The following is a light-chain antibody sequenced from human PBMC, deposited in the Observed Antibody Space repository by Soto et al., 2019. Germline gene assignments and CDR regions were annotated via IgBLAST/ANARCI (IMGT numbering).Light chain of an antibody. CDR1: SSDVGGYNY. CDR2: EVS. CDR3: SSYTSSSTLYV. V-gene: IGLV2-14*01. Sequence: QSVLTQPASVSGSPGQSITISCTGTSSDVGGYNYVSWYQQHPGKAPKRMISEVSNRRSGLSNRFSGSSYVNTASLTISRLQAEDEADYYCSSYTSSSTLYVFGHGTKGTV. J-gene: IGLJ1*01.